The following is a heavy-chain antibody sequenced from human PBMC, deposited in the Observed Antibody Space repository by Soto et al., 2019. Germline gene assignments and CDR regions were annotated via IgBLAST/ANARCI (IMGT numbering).Heavy chain of an antibody. J-gene: IGHJ6*02. CDR2: TYQSGSA. CDR1: GGSITSGGYS. CDR3: ARDYYGMDV. Sequence: SETLSLTCTVSGGSITSGGYSWTWIRQSPGKGLEWIGYTYQSGSAYYNPSLKSRVTISVDRSKTQFSLNLTSVTAADTAVYYCARDYYGMDVWGQGTTVTVSS. V-gene: IGHV4-30-2*06.